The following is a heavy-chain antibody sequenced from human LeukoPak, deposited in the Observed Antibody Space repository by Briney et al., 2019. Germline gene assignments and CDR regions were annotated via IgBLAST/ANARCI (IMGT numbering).Heavy chain of an antibody. J-gene: IGHJ4*02. CDR3: AKDHGYNYGYNSY. V-gene: IGHV3-23*01. D-gene: IGHD5-18*01. CDR1: GFTFSSYA. Sequence: GGSLRLSCAASGFTFSSYAMSWVRQAPGKGLEWVSAISGSGDSTDFADSVRGRFTISRDNSKDTLYLQMNSLRAEDTAVYYCAKDHGYNYGYNSYWGQGTLVTVSS. CDR2: ISGSGDST.